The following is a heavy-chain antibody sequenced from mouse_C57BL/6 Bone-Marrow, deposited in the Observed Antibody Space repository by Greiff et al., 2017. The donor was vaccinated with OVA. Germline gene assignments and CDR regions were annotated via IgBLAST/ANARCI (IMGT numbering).Heavy chain of an antibody. J-gene: IGHJ1*03. CDR1: GFTFSSYT. D-gene: IGHD1-1*01. CDR2: ISGGGGNT. CDR3: ARRSTVVDWYFDV. Sequence: EVKLEESGGGLVKPGGSLKLSCAASGFTFSSYTMSWVRQTPEKRLEWVATISGGGGNTYYPDSVKGRFTISRDNAKNTLYLQMSSLRSEDTALYYCARRSTVVDWYFDVWGTGTTVTVSS. V-gene: IGHV5-9*01.